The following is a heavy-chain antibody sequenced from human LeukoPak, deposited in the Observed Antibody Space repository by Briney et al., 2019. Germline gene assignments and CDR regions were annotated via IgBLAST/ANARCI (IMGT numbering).Heavy chain of an antibody. V-gene: IGHV4-39*07. Sequence: SETLSLTCTVSGGSISSSSYYWGWIRQPPGKGLEWIGSIYYSGSTYYNPSLKSRVTISVDTSKNQFSLKLSSVTAADTAVYYCASIQRGGFIGYWGQGTLVTVSS. CDR2: IYYSGST. J-gene: IGHJ4*02. D-gene: IGHD5-18*01. CDR1: GGSISSSSYY. CDR3: ASIQRGGFIGY.